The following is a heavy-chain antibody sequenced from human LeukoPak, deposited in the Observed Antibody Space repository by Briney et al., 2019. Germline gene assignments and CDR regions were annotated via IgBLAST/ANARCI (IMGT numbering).Heavy chain of an antibody. V-gene: IGHV5-51*01. J-gene: IGHJ3*01. Sequence: GESPKISCKVSGYSFTSYCIGWVRQMPGESRGWMGIIFPGDSGPTYRPSFQGQVTISVDKSINTAYLQWSSLQASDTAMYYCGMSGDRVPLQDDVFDVWGQGTMVTVST. D-gene: IGHD1-26*01. CDR3: GMSGDRVPLQDDVFDV. CDR1: GYSFTSYC. CDR2: IFPGDSGP.